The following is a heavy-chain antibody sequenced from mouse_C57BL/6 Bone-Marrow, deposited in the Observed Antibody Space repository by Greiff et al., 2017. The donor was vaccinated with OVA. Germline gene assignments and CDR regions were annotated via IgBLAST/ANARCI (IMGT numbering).Heavy chain of an antibody. J-gene: IGHJ4*01. D-gene: IGHD1-1*01. CDR1: GFNIKDYY. V-gene: IGHV14-2*01. Sequence: EVQLQQSGAELVKPGASVKLSCTASGFNIKDYYMHWVKQRPEQGLEWIGRIDPEDGETQYAPTFQGKATITADTSSNTAYLQLSSLTSEDTAVYYCARGGSSGAMDYWGQGTSVTVSS. CDR2: IDPEDGET. CDR3: ARGGSSGAMDY.